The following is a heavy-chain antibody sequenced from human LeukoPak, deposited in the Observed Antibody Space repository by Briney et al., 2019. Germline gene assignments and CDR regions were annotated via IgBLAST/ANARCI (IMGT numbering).Heavy chain of an antibody. CDR2: ISSSSSYI. CDR3: ARDRTTVVTPKHFDY. J-gene: IGHJ4*02. D-gene: IGHD4-23*01. V-gene: IGHV3-21*01. CDR1: GFTFSSYS. Sequence: PGGSLRLSCAASGFTFSSYSMNWVRQAPGKGLEWVSSISSSSSYIYYADSVKGRFTIYRDNAKNSLYLQMNSLRAEDTAVYYCARDRTTVVTPKHFDYWGQGTLVTVSS.